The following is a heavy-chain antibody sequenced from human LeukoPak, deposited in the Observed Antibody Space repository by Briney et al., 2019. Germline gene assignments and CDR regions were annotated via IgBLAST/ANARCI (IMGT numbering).Heavy chain of an antibody. V-gene: IGHV3-48*03. CDR1: GFTFSSYE. D-gene: IGHD5-12*01. CDR3: ATNGGGDSGYGNFDY. Sequence: PGGSLRLSCAASGFTFSSYEMNWVRQAPWKGLEWVSYISSSGSTIYYADSVKGRFTISRDNAKNSLYLQMNRLRAEDTALYYCATNGGGDSGYGNFDYWGQGTLVTVSS. J-gene: IGHJ4*02. CDR2: ISSSGSTI.